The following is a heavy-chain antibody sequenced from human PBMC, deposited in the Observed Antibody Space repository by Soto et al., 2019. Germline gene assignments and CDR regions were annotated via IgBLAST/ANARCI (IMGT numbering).Heavy chain of an antibody. CDR3: ARNMDYYYGRGSGNGHGV. V-gene: IGHV1-2*02. D-gene: IGHD3-10*02. CDR2: INPKFGDT. Sequence: QVPLVQSGAEVKEPGDSVRVSCEASGYTFTAYYIHWVRRAPGQGLEWMGWINPKFGDTTYAQDFQGRVSMTRDMSISTVYMEWSRLTSDDTAIYYCARNMDYYYGRGSGNGHGVWGQGTTVTVFS. CDR1: GYTFTAYY. J-gene: IGHJ6*02.